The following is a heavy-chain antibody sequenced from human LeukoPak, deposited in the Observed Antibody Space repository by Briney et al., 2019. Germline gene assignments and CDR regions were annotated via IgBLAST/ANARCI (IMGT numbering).Heavy chain of an antibody. CDR1: GFTFSNYI. J-gene: IGHJ3*02. Sequence: GGSLRLSCAASGFTFSNYIMHWVRQAPGKGLDWVAVILENGSNQYYADSVKGRFTISRDNSKNTLFLQMNSLRGEDTAMYYCARGGGYLSAFDIWGQGTMVTVSS. CDR2: ILENGSNQ. CDR3: ARGGGYLSAFDI. D-gene: IGHD3-16*01. V-gene: IGHV3-30*04.